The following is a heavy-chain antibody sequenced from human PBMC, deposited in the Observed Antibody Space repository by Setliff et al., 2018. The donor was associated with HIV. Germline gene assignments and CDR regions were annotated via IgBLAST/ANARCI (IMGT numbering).Heavy chain of an antibody. CDR3: ARAGYYGSGSYSDY. Sequence: SETLSLTCTVSGGSISSHYWSWIRQPPGKGLEWIGSIYYNGITNYNPSLKSRVTVPVDTSKNQFSLKLSSVTAADTAVYYCARAGYYGSGSYSDYWGQGTLVTVSS. J-gene: IGHJ4*02. D-gene: IGHD3-10*01. CDR1: GGSISSHY. V-gene: IGHV4-59*11. CDR2: IYYNGIT.